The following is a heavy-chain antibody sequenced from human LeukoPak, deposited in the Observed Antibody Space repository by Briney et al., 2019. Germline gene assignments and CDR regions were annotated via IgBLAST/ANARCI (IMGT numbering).Heavy chain of an antibody. CDR3: ARHGRYCSSTSCYAYYYYYMDV. CDR2: INHSGST. V-gene: IGHV4-34*01. D-gene: IGHD2-2*01. J-gene: IGHJ6*03. CDR1: GGSFSGYY. Sequence: SGTLSLTCAVYGGSFSGYYWSWIRQPPGKWLEWIGEINHSGSTNYNPSLKSRVTISVDTSKNQFSLKLSSVTAADTAVYYCARHGRYCSSTSCYAYYYYYMDVWGKGTTVTISS.